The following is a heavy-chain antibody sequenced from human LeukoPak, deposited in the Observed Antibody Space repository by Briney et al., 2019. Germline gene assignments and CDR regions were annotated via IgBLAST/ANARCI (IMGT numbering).Heavy chain of an antibody. V-gene: IGHV4-38-2*02. J-gene: IGHJ5*02. Sequence: KPSETLSLTCTVSGYSISSGYYWGWIRQPPGKGLEWIGSIYHSGSTYYNPSLKSRVTISVDTSKNQFSLKLSSVTAADTAVYYCARRAPKRRHLATSTMVRGDENWFDPWGQGTLVTVSS. CDR2: IYHSGST. D-gene: IGHD3-10*01. CDR3: ARRAPKRRHLATSTMVRGDENWFDP. CDR1: GYSISSGYY.